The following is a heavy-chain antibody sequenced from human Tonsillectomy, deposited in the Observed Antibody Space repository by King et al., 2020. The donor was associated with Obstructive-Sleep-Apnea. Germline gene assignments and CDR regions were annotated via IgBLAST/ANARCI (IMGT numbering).Heavy chain of an antibody. Sequence: VQLQESGPGLVKPSQTLSLTCTVSGDSISSGGYSWSWIRQPPGKGLEWIGCIYYSGSTYYNPSLKSRLTISVDTSKNHFSLKLTSVTAADTAVYYCAREIGSRNWFDPWGQGTLVTVSS. V-gene: IGHV4-30-4*07. J-gene: IGHJ5*02. CDR2: IYYSGST. CDR1: GDSISSGGYS. CDR3: AREIGSRNWFDP. D-gene: IGHD3-10*01.